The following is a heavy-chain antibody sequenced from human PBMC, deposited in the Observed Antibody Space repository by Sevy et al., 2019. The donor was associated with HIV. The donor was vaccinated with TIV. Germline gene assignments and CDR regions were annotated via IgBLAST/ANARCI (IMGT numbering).Heavy chain of an antibody. Sequence: GGSLRLSCAASGFTFSNAWMSWVRQAPGKGLEWVGRIKSKTDGGTTDYAAPVKGRFTISRDDSKNTLYLQMNSLKTEDTALYYCTTGITMIIVVTHWGQGTLVTVSS. J-gene: IGHJ4*02. V-gene: IGHV3-15*01. CDR2: IKSKTDGGTT. D-gene: IGHD3-22*01. CDR3: TTGITMIIVVTH. CDR1: GFTFSNAW.